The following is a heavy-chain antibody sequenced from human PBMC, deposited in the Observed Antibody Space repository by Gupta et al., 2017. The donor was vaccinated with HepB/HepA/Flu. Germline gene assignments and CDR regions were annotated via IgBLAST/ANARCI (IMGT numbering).Heavy chain of an antibody. V-gene: IGHV3-7*01. J-gene: IGHJ4*02. CDR2: RKQDGSEK. Sequence: EVQLVESGGGLVQPGGSLSLSCAAFGFTFPSYWMTWVRQARGKGLEWVANRKQDGSEKYYVDSVKGRFTISRDNAKNSLYLQMNSLRAEDTAVYYWATASDGFDNWGQGTLVTVSS. CDR3: ATASDGFDN. CDR1: GFTFPSYW.